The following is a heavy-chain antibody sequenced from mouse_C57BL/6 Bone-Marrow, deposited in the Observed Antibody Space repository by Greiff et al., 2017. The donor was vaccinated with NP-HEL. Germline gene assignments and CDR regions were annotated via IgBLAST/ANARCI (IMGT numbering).Heavy chain of an antibody. Sequence: DVKLVESGAELVRPGASVKLSCTASGFNIKDDYMHWVKQRPEQGLEWIGWIYPENGDTEYASKFQGKATITADTSSNNAYLQLSSLTSEYTAVYYCTLYYYCIYCYFDVWGTGTTVTVSS. D-gene: IGHD1-1*01. CDR1: GFNIKDDY. V-gene: IGHV14-4*01. CDR3: TLYYYCIYCYFDV. CDR2: IYPENGDT. J-gene: IGHJ1*03.